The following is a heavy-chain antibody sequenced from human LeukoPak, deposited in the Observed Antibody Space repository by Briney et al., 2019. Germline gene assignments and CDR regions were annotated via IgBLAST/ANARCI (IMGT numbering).Heavy chain of an antibody. CDR1: GYTFTSYD. CDR3: ATAILNWNYANWFDP. Sequence: GASVKVSCKASGYTFTSYDINWVRQATGQGLEWMGWMNPNSGNTGYAQKFQGRVTMTEDTSTDTAYMELSSLRSEDTAVYYCATAILNWNYANWFDPWGQGTLVTVSS. D-gene: IGHD1-7*01. V-gene: IGHV1-8*01. J-gene: IGHJ5*02. CDR2: MNPNSGNT.